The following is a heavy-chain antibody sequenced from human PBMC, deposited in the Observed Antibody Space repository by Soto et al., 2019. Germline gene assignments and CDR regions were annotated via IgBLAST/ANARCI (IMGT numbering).Heavy chain of an antibody. CDR3: AHRDTTGYYPKPFAY. CDR1: GFSLSTSGVG. CDR2: IYGHDDK. J-gene: IGHJ4*02. V-gene: IGHV2-5*01. Sequence: QITLKESGPTLVKPTETLTLTCSFSGFSLSTSGVGVGWIRQPPGKALEWLTLIYGHDDKRYSPSLKSRLTIPKDPSKNQVVLTMTNMDPVDTATYYCAHRDTTGYYPKPFAYWSQGALVTVSS. D-gene: IGHD3-22*01.